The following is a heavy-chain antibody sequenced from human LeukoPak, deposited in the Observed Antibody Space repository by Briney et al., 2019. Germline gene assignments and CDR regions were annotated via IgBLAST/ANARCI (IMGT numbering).Heavy chain of an antibody. V-gene: IGHV3-30-3*01. CDR2: ISYDGSNK. D-gene: IGHD6-6*01. J-gene: IGHJ4*02. Sequence: GGSLRLSCAASGFTFSSYAMHWVRQAPGKGLEWVAVISYDGSNKYYADSVKGRFTSSRDNSKNTLYLQMNSLRAEDTAVYYCEAGSSSVDYWGQGTLVTVSS. CDR1: GFTFSSYA. CDR3: EAGSSSVDY.